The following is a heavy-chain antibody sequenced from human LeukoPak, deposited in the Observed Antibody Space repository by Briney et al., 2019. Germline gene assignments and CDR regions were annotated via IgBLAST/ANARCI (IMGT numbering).Heavy chain of an antibody. CDR2: INPNSGGT. Sequence: EASVKVSCKASGYTFTGYYIHWVRQAPGQGLEWMGWINPNSGGTNYAQKFQGWVTMTRDTSISTAYMELSRLRSDDTAVYYCVTGIYNGWYYFDSWGQGTLVTVSS. D-gene: IGHD6-19*01. V-gene: IGHV1-2*04. CDR3: VTGIYNGWYYFDS. J-gene: IGHJ4*02. CDR1: GYTFTGYY.